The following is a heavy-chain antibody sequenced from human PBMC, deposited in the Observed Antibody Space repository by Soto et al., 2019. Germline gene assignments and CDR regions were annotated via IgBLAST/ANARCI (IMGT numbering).Heavy chain of an antibody. CDR2: FDPKDGET. Sequence: XVKVSCKASGYTFTSYDINWVRHATGQGLEWMGGFDPKDGETIYAQKFQGRVTMTEDTSTDTAYMELSSLRSEDTAVYYCATRGSGSYQVEYYFDYWGQGTLVTVSS. J-gene: IGHJ4*02. CDR3: ATRGSGSYQVEYYFDY. D-gene: IGHD1-26*01. V-gene: IGHV1-24*01. CDR1: GYTFTSYD.